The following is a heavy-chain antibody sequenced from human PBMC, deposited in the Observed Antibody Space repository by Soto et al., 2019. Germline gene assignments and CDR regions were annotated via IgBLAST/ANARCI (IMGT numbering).Heavy chain of an antibody. CDR2: IWSGGSNE. V-gene: IGHV3-33*01. D-gene: IGHD2-2*01. Sequence: QVQLVESGGGVVQPGRSLRLSCAASGFTFSSYGMHWVRQAPGKGLEWVAVIWSGGSNENYADSVKGRFTISRDNSKNMLYLQMNSLRAEDTAVYYCARGSGTSYFDDLGQGSLVTVSS. CDR3: ARGSGTSYFDD. CDR1: GFTFSSYG. J-gene: IGHJ4*02.